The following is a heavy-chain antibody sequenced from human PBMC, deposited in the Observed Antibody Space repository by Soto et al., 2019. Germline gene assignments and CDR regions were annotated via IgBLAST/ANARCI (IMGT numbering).Heavy chain of an antibody. D-gene: IGHD3-10*01. V-gene: IGHV3-30*18. CDR3: AKDSTLLWFGTRGMDV. CDR1: GFTFSSYG. CDR2: ISYDGSNK. J-gene: IGHJ6*02. Sequence: QVQLVESGGGVVQPGRSLRLSCAASGFTFSSYGMHWVRQAPGKGLEWVAVISYDGSNKYYADSVKGRFTISRDNSKNTLYLQMNSLRAEDTAVYYCAKDSTLLWFGTRGMDVWGQGTTVTVSS.